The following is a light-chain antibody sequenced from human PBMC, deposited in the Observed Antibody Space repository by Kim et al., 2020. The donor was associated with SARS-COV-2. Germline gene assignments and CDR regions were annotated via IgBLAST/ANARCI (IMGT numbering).Light chain of an antibody. V-gene: IGKV3-15*01. CDR3: HQYFDLPS. CDR1: QSVSSG. J-gene: IGKJ5*01. CDR2: DAS. Sequence: VSPGERATLSCRASQSVSSGLAWYQQKPGQAPRLLIYDASKRATGTPARFSGSGSGTEFTLTISSLQSDDFAVYSCHQYFDLPSFGQGTRLEIK.